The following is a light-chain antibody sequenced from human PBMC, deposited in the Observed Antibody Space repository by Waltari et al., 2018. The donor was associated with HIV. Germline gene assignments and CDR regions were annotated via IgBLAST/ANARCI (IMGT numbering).Light chain of an antibody. CDR2: AAS. V-gene: IGKV3-20*01. Sequence: IVLTQSPGTLSLSPGERATLSCRASQSVDSSYLAWYQQKPGQAPRLLIYAASNRATGIPDKFSGSGFGTDFTLTINRLEPEDFAVYYCQHYSNSPPFNFGQGTKLELK. J-gene: IGKJ2*01. CDR3: QHYSNSPPFN. CDR1: QSVDSSY.